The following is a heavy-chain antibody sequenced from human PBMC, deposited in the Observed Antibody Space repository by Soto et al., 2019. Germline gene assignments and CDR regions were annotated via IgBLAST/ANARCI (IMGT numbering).Heavy chain of an antibody. Sequence: GSLRLSCAASGFTFSSYWMSWVRQAPGKGLEWAANIKQDGSEKYYVDSVKGRFTISRDNAKNSLYLQMNSLRAEDTAVYYCASTRGLVRTYYYYYMDVWGKGTTVTVSS. D-gene: IGHD2-2*01. CDR3: ASTRGLVRTYYYYYMDV. CDR2: IKQDGSEK. V-gene: IGHV3-7*01. J-gene: IGHJ6*03. CDR1: GFTFSSYW.